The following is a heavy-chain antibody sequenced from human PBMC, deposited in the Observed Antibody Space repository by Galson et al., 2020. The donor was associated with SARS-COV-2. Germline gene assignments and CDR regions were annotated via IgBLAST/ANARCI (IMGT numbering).Heavy chain of an antibody. CDR3: ARGERFFRGYYFDY. CDR2: IYYSGST. D-gene: IGHD6-13*01. Sequence: ETSETLSLTCTVSGGSISSYYWSWIRQPPGKGLEWIGYIYYSGSTNYNPSLKSRVTISVDTSKNQFSLKLNSVTAADTAVYYCARGERFFRGYYFDYWGQGSLVTVSS. V-gene: IGHV4-59*01. CDR1: GGSISSYY. J-gene: IGHJ4*02.